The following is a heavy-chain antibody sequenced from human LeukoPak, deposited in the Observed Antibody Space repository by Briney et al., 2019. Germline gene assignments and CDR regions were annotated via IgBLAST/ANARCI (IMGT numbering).Heavy chain of an antibody. Sequence: PGGSLRLSCVVSGFTFSSYAMSWVRQAPGKGLEWVSAISRRGGNTYYADSVKGRFTISRDNSKNTLYLQMNSLRAEDTAVYYCAREERGAYYFDYWGQGTLVTVSS. D-gene: IGHD3-16*01. J-gene: IGHJ4*02. CDR2: ISRRGGNT. CDR1: GFTFSSYA. CDR3: AREERGAYYFDY. V-gene: IGHV3-23*01.